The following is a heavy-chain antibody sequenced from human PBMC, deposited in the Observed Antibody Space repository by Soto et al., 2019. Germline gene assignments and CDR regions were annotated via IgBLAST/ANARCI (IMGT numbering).Heavy chain of an antibody. CDR1: GFTFSSYA. D-gene: IGHD6-6*01. CDR3: AKDLAARLGYNWFDP. J-gene: IGHJ5*02. Sequence: PGGSLRLSCAASGFTFSSYAMSWVRQAPGKGLEWVSAISGSGGSTYYADSVKGRFTISRDNSKNTLYLQMNSLRAEDTAVYYCAKDLAARLGYNWFDPWGQGTLVTVSS. CDR2: ISGSGGST. V-gene: IGHV3-23*01.